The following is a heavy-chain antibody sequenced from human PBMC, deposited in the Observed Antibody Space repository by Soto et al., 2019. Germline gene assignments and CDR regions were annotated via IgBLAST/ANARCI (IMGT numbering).Heavy chain of an antibody. CDR2: IYWDDDE. D-gene: IGHD2-2*01. J-gene: IGHJ4*02. CDR1: GFSLSTTAEG. Sequence: QITLKESGPTLVKPTQTLTLTCTFSGFSLSTTAEGVGWIRQPPGKALEWLALIYWDDDERYSPSLKSRLTITKDPSKNQVVLTMPNVDPVDTATYYCAHGSCSSADCYPNPYLDYWGQGILVTVSS. V-gene: IGHV2-5*02. CDR3: AHGSCSSADCYPNPYLDY.